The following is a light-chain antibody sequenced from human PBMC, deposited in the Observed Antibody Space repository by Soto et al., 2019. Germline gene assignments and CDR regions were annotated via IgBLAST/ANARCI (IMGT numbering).Light chain of an antibody. CDR3: QQYNNWPPWT. V-gene: IGKV1-27*01. J-gene: IGKJ1*01. CDR2: AAS. CDR1: QGIRNS. Sequence: DIQMTQSPSSLSASVGDTVTITCRASQGIRNSLAWYQQKPGKVPDLLTYAASTLQSGVPSHFSGSGSGTDFTLTISSLQSEDFAVYYCQQYNNWPPWTFGQGTKVDIK.